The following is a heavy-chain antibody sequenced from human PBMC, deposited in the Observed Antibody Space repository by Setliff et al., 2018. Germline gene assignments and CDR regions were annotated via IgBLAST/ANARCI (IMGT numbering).Heavy chain of an antibody. V-gene: IGHV3-7*03. CDR1: GFTFNNYW. Sequence: GGSLRLSCAASGFTFNNYWMSWVRQAPGKGLEWVASIKKDGSERYYVDSVKGRFTISRDNAENSLYLQMNSLRVEDTAVYHCARDAAAATGSFDIWGQGTMVTVSS. CDR2: IKKDGSER. CDR3: ARDAAAATGSFDI. J-gene: IGHJ3*02. D-gene: IGHD2-15*01.